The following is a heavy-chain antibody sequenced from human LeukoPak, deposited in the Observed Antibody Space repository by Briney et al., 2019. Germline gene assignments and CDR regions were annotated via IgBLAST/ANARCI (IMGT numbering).Heavy chain of an antibody. V-gene: IGHV3-23*01. Sequence: GGSLRLSCAASGFTFSSYGMSWVRQAPGKGLEWVSAISGSGGSTYYADSVKGRFTISRDNSKNTLYLQMNSLRAEDTAVYYCAAGGGSAPVDYWGQGTLVTVSS. J-gene: IGHJ4*02. D-gene: IGHD3-16*01. CDR1: GFTFSSYG. CDR2: ISGSGGST. CDR3: AAGGGSAPVDY.